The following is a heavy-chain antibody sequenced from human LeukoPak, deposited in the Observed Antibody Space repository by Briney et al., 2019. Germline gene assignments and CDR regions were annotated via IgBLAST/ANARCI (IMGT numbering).Heavy chain of an antibody. CDR1: GGSFSGYY. V-gene: IGHV4-34*01. CDR2: INHSGST. D-gene: IGHD3-9*01. Sequence: SETLSLTCAVYGGSFSGYYWSWIRQPPGKGLEWIGEINHSGSTNYNPSLKSRVTISVDTSKNQFSPKLSSVTAADTAVYYCARVLRYFDWSTFDYWGQGTLVTVSS. CDR3: ARVLRYFDWSTFDY. J-gene: IGHJ4*02.